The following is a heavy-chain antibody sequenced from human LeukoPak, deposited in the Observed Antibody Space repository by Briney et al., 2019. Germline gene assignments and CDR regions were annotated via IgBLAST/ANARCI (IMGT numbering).Heavy chain of an antibody. CDR2: SRNKANSYTT. V-gene: IGHV3-72*01. D-gene: IGHD3-10*01. Sequence: GGSLRLSCAASGFTFSDHHLDWVCQAPGKGLEWVARSRNKANSYTTEYAASVKGGFTISRDDSKSIAYLQMNSLKTEDTAMYYCSRGAYNSGSYSGYWGQGTLVTVSS. J-gene: IGHJ4*02. CDR3: SRGAYNSGSYSGY. CDR1: GFTFSDHH.